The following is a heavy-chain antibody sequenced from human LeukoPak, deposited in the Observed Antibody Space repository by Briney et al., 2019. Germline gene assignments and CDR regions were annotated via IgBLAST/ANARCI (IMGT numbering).Heavy chain of an antibody. CDR2: TYCKSKWYN. CDR3: ARARDYGDISFDY. J-gene: IGHJ4*02. Sequence: SQTLSLTCAISGDSVSSNSAAWNWIRQSPSRGLEWLGRTYCKSKWYNNYAVSVKSRISINPDTSKNQFSLQLNSVTPEDTAVYFCARARDYGDISFDYWGQGTLVTVSS. V-gene: IGHV6-1*01. CDR1: GDSVSSNSAA. D-gene: IGHD4-17*01.